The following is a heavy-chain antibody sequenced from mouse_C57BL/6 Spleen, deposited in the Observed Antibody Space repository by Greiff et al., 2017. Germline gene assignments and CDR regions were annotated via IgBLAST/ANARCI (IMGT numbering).Heavy chain of an antibody. J-gene: IGHJ4*01. Sequence: QVQLQQPGAELVKPGASVKLSCKASGYTFTSYWMPWVKQRPGRGLEWIGRIDPNSGGTKYNEKFKSKATLTVDKPSSTAYMQLSSLTSEDSAVYYCARRTPTMVTSYYAMDYWGQGTSVTVSS. CDR3: ARRTPTMVTSYYAMDY. D-gene: IGHD2-9*01. V-gene: IGHV1-72*01. CDR1: GYTFTSYW. CDR2: IDPNSGGT.